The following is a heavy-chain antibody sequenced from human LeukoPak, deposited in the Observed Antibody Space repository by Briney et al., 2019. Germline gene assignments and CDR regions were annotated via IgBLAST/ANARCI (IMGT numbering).Heavy chain of an antibody. J-gene: IGHJ4*02. CDR1: CGGLPCLL. CDR3: ARGHSSCWYTKHFDY. Sequence: SETPSPPPPLHCGGLPCLLLGWVRPPPREGGGWGGEINHSGSTNYNPSLKSRVTISVDTSKNKFSLKLTSVTAADTAVYYCARGHSSCWYTKHFDYWGQGTLVTVSS. V-gene: IGHV4-34*01. CDR2: INHSGST. D-gene: IGHD6-19*01.